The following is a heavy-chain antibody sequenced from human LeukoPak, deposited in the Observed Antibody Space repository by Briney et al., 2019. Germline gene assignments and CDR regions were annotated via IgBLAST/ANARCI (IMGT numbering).Heavy chain of an antibody. J-gene: IGHJ4*02. CDR1: GFTFSSYE. Sequence: PGGSLRLSCAASGFTFSSYEMNWVRQAPGKGLEWVSYISSSGSTRYYADSVKGRFTISRDNAKNSLYLQMNSLRAEDTAVDYCARVQTTVTTLDYWGQGTLVTVSS. CDR3: ARVQTTVTTLDY. D-gene: IGHD4-17*01. CDR2: ISSSGSTR. V-gene: IGHV3-48*03.